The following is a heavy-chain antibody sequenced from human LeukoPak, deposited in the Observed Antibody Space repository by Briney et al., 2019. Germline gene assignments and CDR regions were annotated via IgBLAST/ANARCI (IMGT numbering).Heavy chain of an antibody. D-gene: IGHD3-10*01. V-gene: IGHV3-48*03. CDR1: GFTFSSYE. J-gene: IGHJ4*02. CDR3: ARDTTMVRGVITHPVPFDY. Sequence: GGSLRLSCAASGFTFSSYEMNWVRQAPGKGLEWVSYISSSGSTIYYADSVKGRFTISRDNAKNSLYLQMNSLRAEDTAVYYCARDTTMVRGVITHPVPFDYWGQGTLVTVSS. CDR2: ISSSGSTI.